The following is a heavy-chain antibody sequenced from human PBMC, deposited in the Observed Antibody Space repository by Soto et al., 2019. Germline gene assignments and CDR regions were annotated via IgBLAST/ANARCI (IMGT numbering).Heavy chain of an antibody. D-gene: IGHD2-21*02. CDR1: GDTFTTYY. V-gene: IGHV1-46*03. CDR2: INPSGGGA. J-gene: IGHJ4*02. CDR3: VRGGSVVVVPAPFAY. Sequence: ASVKVSCKASGDTFTTYYLHWVRQAPGQGLEWLGMINPSGGGATYAQKFLGRLTMTRDTSTNTVDMELSSLISEDTAVYYCVRGGSVVVVPAPFAYWGQGTLVTVSS.